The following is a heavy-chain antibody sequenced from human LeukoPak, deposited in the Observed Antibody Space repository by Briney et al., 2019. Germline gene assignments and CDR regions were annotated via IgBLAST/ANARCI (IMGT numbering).Heavy chain of an antibody. J-gene: IGHJ4*02. D-gene: IGHD2-2*01. Sequence: GASVKVSCKTSGYTFTGSYVHWVRRAPGRDLEWMGRINSNTGGTTYIQKFQGRVTMTRDTSISTAYVELTRLTSDDTAVYYCARDLIGCGSAGCFFDYWGQGTLVTVSS. V-gene: IGHV1-2*06. CDR2: INSNTGGT. CDR3: ARDLIGCGSAGCFFDY. CDR1: GYTFTGSY.